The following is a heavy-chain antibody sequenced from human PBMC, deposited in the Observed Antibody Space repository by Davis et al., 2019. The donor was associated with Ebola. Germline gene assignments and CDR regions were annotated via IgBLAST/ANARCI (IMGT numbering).Heavy chain of an antibody. CDR3: ARDSRDIVVVVAGRTGFDY. J-gene: IGHJ4*02. V-gene: IGHV1-69*04. Sequence: AASVKVSCKASGGTFSSYAISWVRQAPGQGLEWMGRIIPILGIANYAQKFQGRVTITADKSTSTAYMELSSLRSEDTAVYYCARDSRDIVVVVAGRTGFDYWGQGTLVTVSS. D-gene: IGHD2-15*01. CDR2: IIPILGIA. CDR1: GGTFSSYA.